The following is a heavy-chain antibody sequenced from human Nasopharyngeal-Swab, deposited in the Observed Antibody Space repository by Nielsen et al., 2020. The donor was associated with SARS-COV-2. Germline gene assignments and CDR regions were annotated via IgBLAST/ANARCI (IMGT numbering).Heavy chain of an antibody. CDR2: FDPEDGET. CDR3: ATDPAIFGVVNFDY. J-gene: IGHJ4*02. D-gene: IGHD3-3*01. CDR1: GYTLTELS. Sequence: ASVKSCKVSGYTLTELSMHWVRQAPGKGLEWMGGFDPEDGETIYAQKFQGRVTMTEDTSTDTAYMELSSLRSEDTAVYYCATDPAIFGVVNFDYWGQGTLVTVSS. V-gene: IGHV1-24*01.